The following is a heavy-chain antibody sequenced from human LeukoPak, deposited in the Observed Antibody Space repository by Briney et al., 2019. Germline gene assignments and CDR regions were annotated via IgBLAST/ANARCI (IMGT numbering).Heavy chain of an antibody. Sequence: GGSLRLSCAASGFTFSSYGMHWVRQAPGKGLEWVAVISYDGSNKYYADSVKGRFTISRDNSKNTLYLQMNSLRAEDTAVYYCAKDRRGGSTSTLVFDYWGQGTLVTVSS. CDR1: GFTFSSYG. V-gene: IGHV3-30*18. CDR2: ISYDGSNK. CDR3: AKDRRGGSTSTLVFDY. D-gene: IGHD3-10*01. J-gene: IGHJ4*02.